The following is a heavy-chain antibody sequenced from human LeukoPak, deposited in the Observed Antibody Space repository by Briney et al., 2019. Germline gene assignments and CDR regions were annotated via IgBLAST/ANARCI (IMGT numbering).Heavy chain of an antibody. Sequence: SGPTLVKPTQTLTLTCTFSGFSLSTSGVGVGWIRQPPGKALEWLALIYWNDDKRYSPSLKSRLTITKDTSKNQVVLTMTNMDPADTATYYCAHKSQPYCGGDCYFDYWGQGTLVTVSS. CDR1: GFSLSTSGVG. D-gene: IGHD2-21*02. J-gene: IGHJ4*02. CDR3: AHKSQPYCGGDCYFDY. CDR2: IYWNDDK. V-gene: IGHV2-5*01.